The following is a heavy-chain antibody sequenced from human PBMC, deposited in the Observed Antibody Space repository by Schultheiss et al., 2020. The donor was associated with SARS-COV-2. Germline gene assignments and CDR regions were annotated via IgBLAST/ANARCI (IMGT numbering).Heavy chain of an antibody. V-gene: IGHV4-34*01. CDR2: IYYSGST. Sequence: SQTLSLTCAVYGGSFSGYYWSWIRQPPGKGLEWIGSIYYSGSTNYNPSLKSRVTISVDTSKNQFSLKLSSVTAADTAVYYCARVSYSSGQIDYWGQGTLVTVSS. CDR3: ARVSYSSGQIDY. D-gene: IGHD6-19*01. CDR1: GGSFSGYY. J-gene: IGHJ4*02.